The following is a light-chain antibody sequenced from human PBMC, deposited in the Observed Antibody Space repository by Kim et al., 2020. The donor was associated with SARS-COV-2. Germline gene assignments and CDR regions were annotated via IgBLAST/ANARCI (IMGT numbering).Light chain of an antibody. CDR3: HSYDDTVWV. Sequence: GNTVPMSCTRSTGHIGHSYVQVFRQRPPTPPTTLTYQDARGPSGVPGRFTGSLNTSSISASLTSSGLETEDEADYYCHSYDDTVWVFCGGTRLTVL. V-gene: IGLV6-57*01. CDR1: TGHIGHSY. J-gene: IGLJ3*02. CDR2: QDA.